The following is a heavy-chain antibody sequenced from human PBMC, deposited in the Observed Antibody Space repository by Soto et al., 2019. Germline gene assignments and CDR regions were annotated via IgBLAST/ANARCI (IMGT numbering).Heavy chain of an antibody. D-gene: IGHD6-13*01. Sequence: SETLSLTCTVSGGSISSSSYYWGWIRQPPGKGLEWIGSIYYSGSTYYNPSLKSRVTISVDTSKNQFSLKLSSVTAADTAVYYCARVGYSSSWYLIYNWFDPWGQETLVTVSS. CDR3: ARVGYSSSWYLIYNWFDP. CDR1: GGSISSSSYY. J-gene: IGHJ5*02. V-gene: IGHV4-39*07. CDR2: IYYSGST.